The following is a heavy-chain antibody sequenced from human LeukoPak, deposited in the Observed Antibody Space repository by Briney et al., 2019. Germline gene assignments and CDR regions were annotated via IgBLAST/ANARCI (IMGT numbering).Heavy chain of an antibody. CDR2: INHSGST. V-gene: IGHV4-34*01. Sequence: SETLSLICAVYGGSFSGYYWSWIRQPPGKGLEWIGEINHSGSTNYNPSPKSRVTISVNPYKNQFSLKLSSVTAADTAVYYCARARDKRLLTLFGVVTLGRGNWFDPWGQGTLVTVSS. J-gene: IGHJ5*02. D-gene: IGHD3-3*01. CDR3: ARARDKRLLTLFGVVTLGRGNWFDP. CDR1: GGSFSGYY.